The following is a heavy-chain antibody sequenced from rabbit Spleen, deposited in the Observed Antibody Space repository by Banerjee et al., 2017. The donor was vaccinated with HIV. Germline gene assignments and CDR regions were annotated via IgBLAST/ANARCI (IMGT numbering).Heavy chain of an antibody. J-gene: IGHJ6*01. CDR2: SDAGSSGST. Sequence: QSLEGAGGGRVKPGGSLTITCKDSGFSFNSDDDMCWVHQAPGKGLAWIACSDAGSSGSTFSAICAKGRFTISKTSSTTVTLQMTSLTAADTGPYFCARDTGTSFSTYGMDLWAQGPSSPS. CDR3: ARDTGTSFSTYGMDL. CDR1: GFSFNSDDD. V-gene: IGHV1S40*01. D-gene: IGHD7-1*01.